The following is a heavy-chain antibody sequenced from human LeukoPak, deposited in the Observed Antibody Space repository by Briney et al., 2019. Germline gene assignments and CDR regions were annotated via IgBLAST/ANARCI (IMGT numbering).Heavy chain of an antibody. CDR1: GGSISSSSYY. CDR3: ARQYYDSSGLTWGGAFDI. CDR2: IYYSGST. V-gene: IGHV4-39*01. Sequence: SETLSLTCTVSGGSISSSSYYWGWIRQPPGKGLEWIGSIYYSGSTYYNPSLKSRVTISVDMSKNQFSLKLSSVTAADTAVYYCARQYYDSSGLTWGGAFDIWGQGTMVTVSS. D-gene: IGHD3-22*01. J-gene: IGHJ3*02.